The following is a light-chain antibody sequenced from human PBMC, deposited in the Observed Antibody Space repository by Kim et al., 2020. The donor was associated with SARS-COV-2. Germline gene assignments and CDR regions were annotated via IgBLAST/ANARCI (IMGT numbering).Light chain of an antibody. J-gene: IGKJ2*01. CDR1: KDIANI. CDR2: SAT. Sequence: VAPGARAALPCRASKDIANIFAWYQNTPAQAPRLLFYSATTRATGVPARFTGSGSGTEFSLTITSLQSEDFVIYFCQQYSHWPYSFGQGTKLEI. CDR3: QQYSHWPYS. V-gene: IGKV3-15*01.